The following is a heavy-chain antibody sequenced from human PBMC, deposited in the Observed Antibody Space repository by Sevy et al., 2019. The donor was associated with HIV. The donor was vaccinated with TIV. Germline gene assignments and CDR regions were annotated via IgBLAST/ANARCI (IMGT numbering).Heavy chain of an antibody. J-gene: IGHJ3*01. CDR3: ALTNWADYYDSGAFHL. Sequence: GSLRLSCTVTGFTFSGFSFSHYSMNWVRQAPGRGLEWVSSISYNSNFILYADPVKGRFTISRDDAKNSLFLLMDRLRADDTAMYYCALTNWADYYDSGAFHLWGRWTMVTVSS. CDR2: ISYNSNFI. CDR1: GFSFSHYS. V-gene: IGHV3-21*03. D-gene: IGHD3-22*01.